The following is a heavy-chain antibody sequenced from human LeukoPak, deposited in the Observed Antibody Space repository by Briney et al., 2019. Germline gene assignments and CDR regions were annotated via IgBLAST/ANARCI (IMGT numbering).Heavy chain of an antibody. Sequence: GGSLRLSCATSGFTFSTSDMHWVRQAPGKGLEWVSFIQYDGSRKNYVDSVKGRFTISRDNSKNTLYLQMNSLRAEDTAVYYCARDDVDTAVDVWGKGTTVTISS. CDR2: IQYDGSRK. CDR1: GFTFSTSD. D-gene: IGHD5-18*01. J-gene: IGHJ6*04. CDR3: ARDDVDTAVDV. V-gene: IGHV3-30*02.